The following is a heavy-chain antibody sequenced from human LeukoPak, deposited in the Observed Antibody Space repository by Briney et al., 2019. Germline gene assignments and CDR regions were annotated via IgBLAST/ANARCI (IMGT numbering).Heavy chain of an antibody. V-gene: IGHV4-61*02. D-gene: IGHD3-10*01. CDR2: IYSRGNT. CDR1: GASINSGSYY. Sequence: SETLSLTCTVSGASINSGSYYWSWIRQPAGKGLEWIGRIYSRGNTNYNPSLKSQVTISVDTSKNQFSLKLTSVTAADTAVYYCARELWFGEFYFDYWGQGTLVTVSS. CDR3: ARELWFGEFYFDY. J-gene: IGHJ4*02.